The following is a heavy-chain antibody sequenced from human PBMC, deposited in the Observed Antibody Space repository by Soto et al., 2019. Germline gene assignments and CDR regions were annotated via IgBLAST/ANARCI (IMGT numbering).Heavy chain of an antibody. D-gene: IGHD6-6*01. CDR2: IIPIFGTA. J-gene: IGHJ5*02. CDR1: GGTFSSYA. CDR3: ASRIAARPLTGNWFDP. V-gene: IGHV1-69*13. Sequence: VKVSCKASGGTFSSYAISWVRQAPGQGLEWMGGIIPIFGTANYAQKFQGRVTITADESTSTAYMELSSLRSEDTAVYYCASRIAARPLTGNWFDPWGQGTLVTVSS.